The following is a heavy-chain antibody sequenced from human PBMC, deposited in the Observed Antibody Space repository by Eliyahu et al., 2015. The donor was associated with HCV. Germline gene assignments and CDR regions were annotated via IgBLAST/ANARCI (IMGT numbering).Heavy chain of an antibody. J-gene: IGHJ4*02. CDR1: GFTFHEYT. V-gene: IGHV3-43*01. Sequence: EVQLVQSGGVVVQPGGSLKLSCEASGFTFHEYTMHGVRQVPGKGLEWVSLISWDGYNTYYADSLEGRFTISRDNSKNSVFLQMNSLRSEDSARYYCVKDVGGGYYYDYWGQGTLVTVSS. CDR2: ISWDGYNT. CDR3: VKDVGGGYYYDY. D-gene: IGHD3-22*01.